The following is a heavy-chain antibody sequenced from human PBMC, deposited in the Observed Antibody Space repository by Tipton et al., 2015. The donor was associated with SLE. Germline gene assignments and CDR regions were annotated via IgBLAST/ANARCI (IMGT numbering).Heavy chain of an antibody. CDR1: GGSISSYY. V-gene: IGHV4-59*01. Sequence: TLSLTCTVSGGSISSYYWSWIRQPPGKGLEWIGYIYYSGSTNYNPSLKSRVTISVDTSKNQFSLKLGSVTAADTAVYYCARDRPSGNDAFDIWGQGTMVTVSS. CDR2: IYYSGST. CDR3: ARDRPSGNDAFDI. D-gene: IGHD3-3*01. J-gene: IGHJ3*02.